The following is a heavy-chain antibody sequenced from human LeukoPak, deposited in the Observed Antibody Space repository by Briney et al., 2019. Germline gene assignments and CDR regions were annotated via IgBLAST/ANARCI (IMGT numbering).Heavy chain of an antibody. CDR2: ISSSSSYI. Sequence: GGSLRLSCAASGFSFSSYNMNWVRQAPGKGLEWVSSISSSSSYIYYADSVKGRFTISRDNAKNSLYLQMNSLRAEDTAVYYCARGVASYYDPATQYYFDYWGQGALVTVSS. CDR1: GFSFSSYN. CDR3: ARGVASYYDPATQYYFDY. D-gene: IGHD3-22*01. J-gene: IGHJ4*02. V-gene: IGHV3-21*01.